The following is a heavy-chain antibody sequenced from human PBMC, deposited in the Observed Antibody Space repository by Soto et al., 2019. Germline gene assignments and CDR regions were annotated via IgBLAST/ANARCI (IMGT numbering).Heavy chain of an antibody. Sequence: QVQLVESGGGVVQPGRSLRLSCAASGFTFSSYGMHWVRQAPGKGLEWVAVLWYDGSNKYYADSVKGRFTISRDNSKNTLDLQMNRLRAEDTAVYYCARDSLSGYGEDDIWGQGTMVTFSS. J-gene: IGHJ3*02. D-gene: IGHD5-18*01. CDR2: LWYDGSNK. V-gene: IGHV3-33*01. CDR1: GFTFSSYG. CDR3: ARDSLSGYGEDDI.